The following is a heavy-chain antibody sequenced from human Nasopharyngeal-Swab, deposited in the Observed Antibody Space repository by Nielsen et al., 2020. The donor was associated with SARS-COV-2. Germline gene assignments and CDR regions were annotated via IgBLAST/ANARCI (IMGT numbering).Heavy chain of an antibody. D-gene: IGHD5-18*01. Sequence: SVKVSCKASGGTFSNYAISWVRQAPGQGLEWMGRTIPILGLANYAQKFLGRVTITADKSTNTAYMELSSLRSEDTAVYYCARDTPEDTTLVTAYYYYMDVWGKGSTVTVSS. J-gene: IGHJ6*03. CDR3: ARDTPEDTTLVTAYYYYMDV. CDR2: TIPILGLA. V-gene: IGHV1-69*04. CDR1: GGTFSNYA.